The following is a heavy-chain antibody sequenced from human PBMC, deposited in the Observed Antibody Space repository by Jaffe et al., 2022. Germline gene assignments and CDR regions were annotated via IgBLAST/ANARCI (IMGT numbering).Heavy chain of an antibody. Sequence: QVQLQESGPGLVKPSGTLSLTCAVSGGSISSSNWWSWVRQPPGKGLEWIGEIYHSGSTNYNPSLKSRVTISVDKSKNQFSLKLSSVTAADTAVYYCARDSLCGGDCYLRGEYFQHWGQGTLVTVSS. D-gene: IGHD2-21*01. J-gene: IGHJ1*01. CDR1: GGSISSSNW. CDR3: ARDSLCGGDCYLRGEYFQH. CDR2: IYHSGST. V-gene: IGHV4-4*02.